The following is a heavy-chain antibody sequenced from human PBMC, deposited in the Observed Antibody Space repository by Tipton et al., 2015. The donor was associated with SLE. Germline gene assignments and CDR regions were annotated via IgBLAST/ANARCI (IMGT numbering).Heavy chain of an antibody. CDR1: GGSITSYSFY. CDR3: ARQQQWGALPYYFDN. J-gene: IGHJ4*02. D-gene: IGHD6-19*01. V-gene: IGHV4-61*02. Sequence: TLSLTCSVSGGSITSYSFYWSWIRQPAGKGLGWLGRVYGTGSSYYNPSLKSRVTMSLDSSKNQISLELTSVSAEDTAVYYCARQQQWGALPYYFDNWGQGTLVTVSS. CDR2: VYGTGSS.